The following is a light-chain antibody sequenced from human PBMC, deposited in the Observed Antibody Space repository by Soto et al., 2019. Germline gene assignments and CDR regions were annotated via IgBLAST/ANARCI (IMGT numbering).Light chain of an antibody. Sequence: QSALTQPPSASGSPGQSVTISCTGTSSDVGGYNYVSWYQQHPGKAPKLMIYEVSKRPSGVPDRSSGSKSGNTASLTVSGPQAEDEADYYCSSYAGSNNYVFGTGTRSPS. CDR3: SSYAGSNNYV. CDR2: EVS. V-gene: IGLV2-8*01. J-gene: IGLJ1*01. CDR1: SSDVGGYNY.